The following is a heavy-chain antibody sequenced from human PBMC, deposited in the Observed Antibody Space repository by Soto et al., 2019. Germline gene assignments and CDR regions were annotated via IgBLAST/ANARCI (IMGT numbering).Heavy chain of an antibody. V-gene: IGHV4-30-2*01. CDR3: ARAGGLGAVAVDY. CDR1: GGSISSGGYS. D-gene: IGHD6-19*01. J-gene: IGHJ4*02. CDR2: IYHSGST. Sequence: QLQLQESGSGLVKPSQTLSLTCAVSGGSISSGGYSWSWIRQPPGKGLEWIGYIYHSGSTYYNPSLKSRVTISVDRSKNQFSLKLSSVSAADTAVYYCARAGGLGAVAVDYWGQGTLVTVSS.